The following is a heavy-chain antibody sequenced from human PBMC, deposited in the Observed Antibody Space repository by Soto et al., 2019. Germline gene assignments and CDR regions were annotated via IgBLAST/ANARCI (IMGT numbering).Heavy chain of an antibody. J-gene: IGHJ4*02. CDR2: IIPIFGTA. CDR1: GGTFSSYA. CDR3: ARGYRSVSRVVILDH. Sequence: SVKGSCKASGGTFSSYAISWVRQAPGQGLEWMGGIIPIFGTANYAQKFQGRVTITADESTSTAYMELSSLTSEDTAVYYCARGYRSVSRVVILDHWGPGTLVTGSS. D-gene: IGHD3-3*01. V-gene: IGHV1-69*13.